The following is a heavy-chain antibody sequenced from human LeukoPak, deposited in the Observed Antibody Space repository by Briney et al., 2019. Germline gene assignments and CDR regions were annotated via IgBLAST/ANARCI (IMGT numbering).Heavy chain of an antibody. CDR3: IREVQVRASASLGL. D-gene: IGHD1-1*01. CDR2: MNSAGTTI. CDR1: GFTISGFW. J-gene: IGHJ4*01. Sequence: GGSLRLSCAASGFTISGFWMHWVREVPGEGLVWVARMNSAGTTINYADSVKGRFTISRDNVRNTLHLQMNNLSLEDTAVYFCIREVQVRASASLGLWGRGTLVTVS. V-gene: IGHV3-74*01.